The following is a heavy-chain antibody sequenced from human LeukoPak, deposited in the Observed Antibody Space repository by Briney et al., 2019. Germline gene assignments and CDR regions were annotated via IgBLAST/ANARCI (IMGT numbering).Heavy chain of an antibody. V-gene: IGHV4-59*01. J-gene: IGHJ4*02. Sequence: SETLSLTCTVSGGSISGYYWSWIRQPPGKGLEWIGYIYYSGSTNYNPSLKSRVTISVDTSKNQFSLKLSSVAAADTAMYYCARSPRGCSGGSCYDYWGQGTLVTVSS. CDR2: IYYSGST. D-gene: IGHD2-15*01. CDR3: ARSPRGCSGGSCYDY. CDR1: GGSISGYY.